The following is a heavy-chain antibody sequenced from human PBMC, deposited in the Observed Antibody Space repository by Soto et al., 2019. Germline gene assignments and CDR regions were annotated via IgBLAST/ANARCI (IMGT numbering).Heavy chain of an antibody. Sequence: TSETLSLTCIVSGGSISSDDYHWGWIRQPPGKGLEWIGSIYYRGSTYYNPSLRSRVTISIDTSKNQFSLQLSSVTAADTAVYYCAKHFYDFWSGYSLDYFDYWGPGTLVTVSS. CDR3: AKHFYDFWSGYSLDYFDY. CDR1: GGSISSDDYH. D-gene: IGHD3-3*01. J-gene: IGHJ4*02. V-gene: IGHV4-39*01. CDR2: IYYRGST.